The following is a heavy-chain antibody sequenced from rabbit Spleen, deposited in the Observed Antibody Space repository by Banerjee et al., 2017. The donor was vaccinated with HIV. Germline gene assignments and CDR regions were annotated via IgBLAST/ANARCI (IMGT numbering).Heavy chain of an antibody. CDR2: IDTGSRGFT. J-gene: IGHJ6*01. CDR3: ARDTSSSFSSYGMDL. D-gene: IGHD1-1*01. V-gene: IGHV1S40*01. CDR1: GVSFSGNSY. Sequence: QSLEESGGDLVKPGTSLTLTCIASGVSFSGNSYICWVRQAPGKGLEWIASIDTGSRGFTYFASWAKGRFTISKTSSTPVTLQMTSLTAADTAPYFCARDTSSSFSSYGMDLWGQGTLVTVS.